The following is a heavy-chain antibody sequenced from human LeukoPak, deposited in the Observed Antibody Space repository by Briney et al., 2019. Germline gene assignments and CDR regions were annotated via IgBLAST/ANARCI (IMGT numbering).Heavy chain of an antibody. CDR2: IYYSGST. D-gene: IGHD2-21*02. CDR1: GGSISSGGYY. CDR3: ASTPILAYCGGDCYPYYFDY. V-gene: IGHV4-31*03. Sequence: SETLSLTCTVSGGSISSGGYYWSWIRQHPGKGLEWIGYIYYSGSTYYNPSLKSRVTISVDTSKNQFSLKLSSVTAADTAVYYCASTPILAYCGGDCYPYYFDYWGQGTLVTVSS. J-gene: IGHJ4*02.